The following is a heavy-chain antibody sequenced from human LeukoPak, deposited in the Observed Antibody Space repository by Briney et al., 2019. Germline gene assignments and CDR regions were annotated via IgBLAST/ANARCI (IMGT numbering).Heavy chain of an antibody. Sequence: SETLSPXCTVSGGSISSYYWSWIRQPPGKGLEWIGYIYYSGSTNYNPSLKSRVTISVDTSKNQFPLKLSSVTAADTAVYYCARDDSSGYYDYWGQGTLVTVSS. CDR1: GGSISSYY. CDR2: IYYSGST. V-gene: IGHV4-59*01. D-gene: IGHD3-22*01. J-gene: IGHJ4*02. CDR3: ARDDSSGYYDY.